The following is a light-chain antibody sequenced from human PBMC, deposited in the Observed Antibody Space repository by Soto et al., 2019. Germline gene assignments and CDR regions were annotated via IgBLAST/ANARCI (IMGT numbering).Light chain of an antibody. CDR2: DAA. CDR1: QSVSAY. CDR3: QQRSNWPPGIFT. J-gene: IGKJ3*01. V-gene: IGKV3-11*01. Sequence: EIVMTQSTATLSLSPGERATLSCRASQSVSAYVAWYQQKPGQAPRLLIYDAAYRAAGVPDRFSGSGWGTDFTLTISSLEPEDFATYYCQQRSNWPPGIFTFGPGTKVDIK.